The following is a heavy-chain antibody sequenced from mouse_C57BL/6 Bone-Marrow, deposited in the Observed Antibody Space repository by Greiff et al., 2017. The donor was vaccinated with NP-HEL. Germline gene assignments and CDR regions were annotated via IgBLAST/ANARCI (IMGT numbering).Heavy chain of an antibody. V-gene: IGHV1-64*01. CDR2: IHPTSGST. D-gene: IGHD2-2*01. Sequence: VQLQQPGAELVKPGASVKLSCKASGYTFTSYWMHWVKQRPGQGLEWIGMIHPTSGSTNYNEKFKGKATLTVDKSSSTAYMQLSSLTSEDSAVYYCARWFWYYFDYWGQGTTLTVSS. CDR3: ARWFWYYFDY. CDR1: GYTFTSYW. J-gene: IGHJ2*01.